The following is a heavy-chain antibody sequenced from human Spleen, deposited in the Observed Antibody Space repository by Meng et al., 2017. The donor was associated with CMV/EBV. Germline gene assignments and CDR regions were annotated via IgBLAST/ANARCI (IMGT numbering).Heavy chain of an antibody. Sequence: GESLKISCVASGFTFSSYWMSWVRQAPGKGLEWVANIKRDGSEIDYVDSVKGRFTISRDNAKKSLYLQMNSLRAEDTAVYYCARDGLQFDSWGQGTLVTVSS. V-gene: IGHV3-7*01. J-gene: IGHJ5*01. CDR1: GFTFSSYW. CDR2: IKRDGSEI. CDR3: ARDGLQFDS. D-gene: IGHD4-11*01.